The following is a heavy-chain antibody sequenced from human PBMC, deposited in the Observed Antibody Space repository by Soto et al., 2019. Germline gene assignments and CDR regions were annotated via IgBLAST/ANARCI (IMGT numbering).Heavy chain of an antibody. CDR1: VYSISIGYY. Sequence: PPETLTLTCALSVYSISIGYYAGCVRQPPVKGLGCTATIYHGGSTYYNPSLNSRVTLSIDMTNNHVSLILNSVTAADTAVYYCARVGPWVPYYYDSSPYNFQNWFDPWGQGTLVTVSS. CDR3: ARVGPWVPYYYDSSPYNFQNWFDP. D-gene: IGHD3-22*01. V-gene: IGHV4-38-2*01. CDR2: IYHGGST. J-gene: IGHJ5*02.